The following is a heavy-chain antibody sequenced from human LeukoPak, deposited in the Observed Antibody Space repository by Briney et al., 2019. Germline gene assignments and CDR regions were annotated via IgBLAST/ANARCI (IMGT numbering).Heavy chain of an antibody. CDR1: GGSISTHY. Sequence: PSETLSLTCTVSGGSISTHYCNWVRQPAGKGLEWIGRIYPSGSTNYNPSLKSRVTMSVDTSKNQFSLKLSSATAADTAVYYCPRVSCSSTSCYEADWGQGTLVTVSS. CDR3: PRVSCSSTSCYEAD. D-gene: IGHD2-2*01. V-gene: IGHV4-4*07. J-gene: IGHJ4*02. CDR2: IYPSGST.